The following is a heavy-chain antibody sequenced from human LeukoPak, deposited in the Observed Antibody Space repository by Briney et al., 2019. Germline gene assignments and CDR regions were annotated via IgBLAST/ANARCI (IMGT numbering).Heavy chain of an antibody. V-gene: IGHV1-24*01. D-gene: IGHD1-26*01. CDR2: FDPEDGET. J-gene: IGHJ4*02. CDR1: GYTLTELS. Sequence: ASVKVSCKVSGYTLTELSMHWVRQAPGKGGEWVGGFDPEDGETIYAQKFQGRVTMTEDTSTDTAYMELSSMRSEDTAVYYCATVNNLGLGGSYSHFDYWGQGTLVTVSS. CDR3: ATVNNLGLGGSYSHFDY.